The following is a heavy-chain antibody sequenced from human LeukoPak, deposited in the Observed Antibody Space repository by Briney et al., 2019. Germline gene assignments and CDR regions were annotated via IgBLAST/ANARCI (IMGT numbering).Heavy chain of an antibody. CDR2: ISSSSSTI. CDR3: AREYYYGSGSYYPYYMDV. J-gene: IGHJ6*03. D-gene: IGHD3-10*01. CDR1: GFTFSSYS. Sequence: PGGSLRLSCAASGFTFSSYSMNWVRQAPGKGLEWASYISSSSSTIYYADSVKGRFTISRDNAKNSLYLQMNSLRDEDTAVYYCAREYYYGSGSYYPYYMDVWGKGTTVTVSS. V-gene: IGHV3-48*02.